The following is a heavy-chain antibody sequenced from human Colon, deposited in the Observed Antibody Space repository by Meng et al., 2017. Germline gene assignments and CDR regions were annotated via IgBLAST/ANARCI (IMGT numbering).Heavy chain of an antibody. CDR3: AKNSGGARFYFAN. Sequence: GESQKISCAASGFTFSNSGMHWVRQAPGKGLEWVAVIWNDGSKEYYADSVKGRFTISRDNSKNILYLQMNSLRVEDTAVFYCAKNSGGARFYFANWGQGTLVTVSS. J-gene: IGHJ4*02. CDR2: IWNDGSKE. V-gene: IGHV3-33*06. CDR1: GFTFSNSG. D-gene: IGHD4-23*01.